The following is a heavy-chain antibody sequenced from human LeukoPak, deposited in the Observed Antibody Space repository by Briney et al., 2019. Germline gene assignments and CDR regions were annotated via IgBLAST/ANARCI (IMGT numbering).Heavy chain of an antibody. CDR1: GFTFSSYG. CDR2: IWYDGSNK. J-gene: IGHJ4*02. Sequence: PGGSLRLSCAASGFTFSSYGMHWVRQAPGKGLEWVAVIWYDGSNKYYADSVKGRFTVSRDNSKNTLYLQMNSLRAEDTAVYYCGRDMATTGAAGVDCWGQGILVTVSS. V-gene: IGHV3-33*01. CDR3: GRDMATTGAAGVDC. D-gene: IGHD1-1*01.